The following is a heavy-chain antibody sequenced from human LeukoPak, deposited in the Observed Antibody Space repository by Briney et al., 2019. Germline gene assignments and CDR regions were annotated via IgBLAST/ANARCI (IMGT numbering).Heavy chain of an antibody. Sequence: PSQTLSLTCTVSGGSISSGGYYWSWIRQHPGKGLEWIGYIYYSGSTYYNPSLKSRVTISVDTSKNQFSLKLSSVTAADTAVYYCARGGDYLGYCFDPWGQGTLVTVSS. CDR1: GGSISSGGYY. V-gene: IGHV4-31*03. D-gene: IGHD4-17*01. CDR2: IYYSGST. CDR3: ARGGDYLGYCFDP. J-gene: IGHJ5*02.